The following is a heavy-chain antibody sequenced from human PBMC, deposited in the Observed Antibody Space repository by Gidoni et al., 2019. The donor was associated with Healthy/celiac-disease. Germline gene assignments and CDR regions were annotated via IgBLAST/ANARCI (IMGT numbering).Heavy chain of an antibody. J-gene: IGHJ4*02. V-gene: IGHV1-58*01. CDR1: GFTFTSSA. CDR3: AAARGSLWFDDDYYDSSGYPAFDY. Sequence: QMQLVQSGPEVKKPGTSVKVSCKASGFTFTSSAVQWVRQARGQRLEWIGWIVVGSGNTNYAQKFQERVTITRDMSTSTAYMELSSLRSEDTAVYYCAAARGSLWFDDDYYDSSGYPAFDYWGQGTLVTVSS. D-gene: IGHD3-22*01. CDR2: IVVGSGNT.